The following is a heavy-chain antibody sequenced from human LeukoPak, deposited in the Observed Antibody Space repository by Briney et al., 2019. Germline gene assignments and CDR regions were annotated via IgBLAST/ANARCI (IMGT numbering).Heavy chain of an antibody. Sequence: SETLSLTCSVSGGSMSSYYWSWIRQSPGKGLEWIGYIYHSGSTDYNSSLKSRVTISEDTSKQQFSLKVSSVTAADTAVYYCASFYCSGGSCYQYYYYYYMDVWGKGTTVTISS. J-gene: IGHJ6*03. CDR1: GGSMSSYY. CDR2: IYHSGST. V-gene: IGHV4-59*01. CDR3: ASFYCSGGSCYQYYYYYYMDV. D-gene: IGHD2-15*01.